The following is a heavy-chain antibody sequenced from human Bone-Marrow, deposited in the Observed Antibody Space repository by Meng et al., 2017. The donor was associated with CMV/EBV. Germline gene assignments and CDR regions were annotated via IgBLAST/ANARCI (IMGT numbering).Heavy chain of an antibody. CDR1: GFTFSSYE. V-gene: IGHV3-48*03. J-gene: IGHJ6*02. CDR3: ARDPVVVPAAQVGMDV. CDR2: ISSSGSTI. Sequence: GESLKISCAASGFTFSSYEMNWVRQAPGKGLEWVSYISSSGSTIYYADSVKGRFTISRDNAKNSLYLQMNSLRAEDTAVYYCARDPVVVPAAQVGMDVWGQGTTVTVSS. D-gene: IGHD2-2*01.